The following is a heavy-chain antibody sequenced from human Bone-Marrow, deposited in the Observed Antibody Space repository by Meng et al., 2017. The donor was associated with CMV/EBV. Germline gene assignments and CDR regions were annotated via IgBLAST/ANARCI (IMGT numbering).Heavy chain of an antibody. CDR2: IYYSGST. D-gene: IGHD6-13*01. J-gene: IGHJ4*02. V-gene: IGHV4-59*01. CDR1: GGSISSYY. CDR3: ARARYSSSWPDY. Sequence: GSLRLSCTVSGGSISSYYWSWIRQPPGKGLEWIGYIYYSGSTNYNPSLKSRVTISVDTSKNQFSLKLSSVTAADTAVYYCARARYSSSWPDYWGQGTRVTGSS.